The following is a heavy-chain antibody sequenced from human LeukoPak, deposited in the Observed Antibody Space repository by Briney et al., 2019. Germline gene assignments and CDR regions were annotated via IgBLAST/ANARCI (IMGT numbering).Heavy chain of an antibody. D-gene: IGHD3-22*01. CDR1: GYTFTSYD. CDR3: ARVATPWFYCYDRSGYYYYFDY. J-gene: IGHJ4*01. Sequence: ASVKVSCKASGYTFTSYDINWVPEATEQGLEWMGWMNPNSGNTGYAQKLQGRVTITRNTSISTAYMELSSRRSEDTAVYYCARVATPWFYCYDRSGYYYYFDYWGPGTLVTASS. CDR2: MNPNSGNT. V-gene: IGHV1-8*01.